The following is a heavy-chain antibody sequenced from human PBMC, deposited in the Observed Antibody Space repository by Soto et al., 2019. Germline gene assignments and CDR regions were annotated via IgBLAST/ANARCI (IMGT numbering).Heavy chain of an antibody. CDR3: ARERSAAGTGWFEP. D-gene: IGHD6-13*01. V-gene: IGHV1-8*01. CDR1: GYTVTSYD. J-gene: IGHJ5*02. CDR2: MNPNSGNT. Sequence: QVQLVQSGAEVKKPGASVKVSCKASGYTVTSYDINWVRQATGQGLEWMGWMNPNSGNTGYAQKFQGRVTMTRTTSISTAYMELSSLRSEDTAVYYCARERSAAGTGWFEPWGQGTLVTVSS.